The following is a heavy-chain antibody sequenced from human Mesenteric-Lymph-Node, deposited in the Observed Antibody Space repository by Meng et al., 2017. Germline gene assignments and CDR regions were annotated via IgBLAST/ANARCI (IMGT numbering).Heavy chain of an antibody. Sequence: GESLKISCAASGFTFSSNYMHWVRQGPGKGLVWVSRINSDGSATNYADSVKGRFTISRDNAKNSLYLQMNSLRAEDTAVYYCARISSMLLVSTEYYGMDVWGQGTTVTVSS. D-gene: IGHD2/OR15-2a*01. CDR1: GFTFSSNY. CDR2: INSDGSAT. V-gene: IGHV3-74*01. CDR3: ARISSMLLVSTEYYGMDV. J-gene: IGHJ6*02.